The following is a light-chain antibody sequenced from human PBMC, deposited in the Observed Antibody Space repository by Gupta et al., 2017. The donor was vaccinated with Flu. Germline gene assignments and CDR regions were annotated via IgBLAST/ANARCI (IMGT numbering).Light chain of an antibody. V-gene: IGKV3-11*01. CDR3: QQRNNWPDT. J-gene: IGKJ2*01. Sequence: GETASRSCEASENVNKDLAWHQQKAGQAPRILIYEASKRATGTPARFSGSGSGTDFTLTISSLEPEDFAVYYCQQRNNWPDTFGQGTKLEIK. CDR1: ENVNKD. CDR2: EAS.